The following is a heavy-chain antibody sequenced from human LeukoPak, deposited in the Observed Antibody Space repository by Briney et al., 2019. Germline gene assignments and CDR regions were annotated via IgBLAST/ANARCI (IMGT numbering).Heavy chain of an antibody. Sequence: PSETLSLTCTVSGGSISSYYWSWIRQPPGKGLEWIGYIYYSGSTNYNPSLKSRVTISVDTSKNQFSLKLSSVTAADTAVYYCARDLRGSSWLSRFDPWGQGTLVTVSS. V-gene: IGHV4-59*01. J-gene: IGHJ5*02. CDR2: IYYSGST. CDR1: GGSISSYY. CDR3: ARDLRGSSWLSRFDP. D-gene: IGHD6-13*01.